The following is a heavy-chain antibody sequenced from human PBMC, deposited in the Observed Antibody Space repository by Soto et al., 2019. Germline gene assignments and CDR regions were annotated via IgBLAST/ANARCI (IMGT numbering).Heavy chain of an antibody. Sequence: QVQLQVSAPGLVKPSETLSLTCTVSGNSISGYSWSWVQQRPGKGLEWIGNIHYNGNTKYNPSLKSRVSMSVHTSKNQFALRLISVTAEDTAKYFCAREGNLGRWLQPLNFWGQGTLVTVSS. CDR3: AREGNLGRWLQPLNF. CDR2: IHYNGNT. J-gene: IGHJ4*02. CDR1: GNSISGYS. V-gene: IGHV4-59*01. D-gene: IGHD5-12*01.